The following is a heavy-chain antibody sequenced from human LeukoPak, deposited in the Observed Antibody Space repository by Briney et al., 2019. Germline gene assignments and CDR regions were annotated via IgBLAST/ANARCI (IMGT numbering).Heavy chain of an antibody. CDR3: ARAYDSSGYYASY. D-gene: IGHD3-22*01. J-gene: IGHJ4*02. Sequence: GGSLRLSCAASGFTFSSYWMHWVRQAPGKGLEWVSSISSSGSYIYYADSVKGRFTISRDNAKNSLYLQMNSLRAEDTAVYYCARAYDSSGYYASYWGQGTLVTVSS. V-gene: IGHV3-21*01. CDR1: GFTFSSYW. CDR2: ISSSGSYI.